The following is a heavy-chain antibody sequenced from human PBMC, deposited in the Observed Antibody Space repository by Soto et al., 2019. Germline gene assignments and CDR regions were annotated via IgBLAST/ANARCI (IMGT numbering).Heavy chain of an antibody. CDR1: GFTFSDYY. J-gene: IGHJ6*03. CDR3: AREPYYDFWSGYQRGYYYYMDV. V-gene: IGHV3-11*01. Sequence: QVQLVESGGGLVKPGGSLRLSCAASGFTFSDYYMSWIRQAPGKGLEWASYISSSGSTIYYADSVKGRFTMSRDNAKNSLNLQMNSLRAEDTTVYYCAREPYYDFWSGYQRGYYYYMDVWGKGTTVTVSS. CDR2: ISSSGSTI. D-gene: IGHD3-3*01.